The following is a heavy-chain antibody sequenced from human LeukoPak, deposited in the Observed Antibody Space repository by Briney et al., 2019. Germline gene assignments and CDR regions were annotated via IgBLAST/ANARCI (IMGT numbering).Heavy chain of an antibody. CDR3: ASGSVVTALDQ. V-gene: IGHV4-59*01. Sequence: SETLSLACTVSGGSITTYYWTWIRQPPGKGLEWIGYIYYTGNTNYNPSLESRVTMSVDTSKKEFSLKISSVTAADTAVYFCASGSVVTALDQWGQGTLVTVSS. CDR2: IYYTGNT. D-gene: IGHD2-21*02. J-gene: IGHJ4*02. CDR1: GGSITTYY.